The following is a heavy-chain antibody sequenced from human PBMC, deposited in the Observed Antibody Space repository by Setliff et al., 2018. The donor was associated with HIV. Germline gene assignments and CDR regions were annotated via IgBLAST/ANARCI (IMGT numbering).Heavy chain of an antibody. D-gene: IGHD2-21*02. Sequence: PSETLSLTCTVSGDSISSSSYYWGWIRQPPGKGLEWIGSIYYSGTTYYNPSLKSRVTISVDRSRNQFSLRLNSVTAADTAVYYCARQGNIVVVTSFDYWGQGTLVTVSS. J-gene: IGHJ4*02. CDR2: IYYSGTT. CDR1: GDSISSSSYY. V-gene: IGHV4-39*01. CDR3: ARQGNIVVVTSFDY.